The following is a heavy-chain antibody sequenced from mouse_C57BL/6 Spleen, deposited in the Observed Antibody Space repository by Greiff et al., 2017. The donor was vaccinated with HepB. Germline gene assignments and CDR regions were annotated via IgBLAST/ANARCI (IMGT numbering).Heavy chain of an antibody. CDR2: IWSGGST. J-gene: IGHJ3*01. V-gene: IGHV2-2*01. D-gene: IGHD2-3*01. CDR3: ARKSYDGYFCFAY. Sequence: VQLQQSGPGLVQPSQSLSITCTVSGFSLTSYGVHWVRQSPGKGLEWLGVIWSGGSTDYNAAFISRLSISKDNSKSQVFFKMNSLQADDTASYYYARKSYDGYFCFAYWGQGTLVTVSA. CDR1: GFSLTSYG.